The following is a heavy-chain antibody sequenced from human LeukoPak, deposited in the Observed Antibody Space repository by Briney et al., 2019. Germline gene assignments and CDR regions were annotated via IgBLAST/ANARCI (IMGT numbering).Heavy chain of an antibody. J-gene: IGHJ4*02. Sequence: PSETLSLTCTVSGGSISSYYWSWIRQPPGKGLEWIGYIYYSGSTYYNPSLKSRVTISVDTSKNLFSLKLSSVTAADTAVYYCARVQRPLDGADYWGQGTLVTVSS. CDR1: GGSISSYY. CDR2: IYYSGST. CDR3: ARVQRPLDGADY. V-gene: IGHV4-59*01. D-gene: IGHD1-1*01.